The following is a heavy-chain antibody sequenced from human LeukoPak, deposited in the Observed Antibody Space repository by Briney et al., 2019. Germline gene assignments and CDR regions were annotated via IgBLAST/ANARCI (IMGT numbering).Heavy chain of an antibody. D-gene: IGHD3-9*01. V-gene: IGHV4-59*01. CDR3: ARTYDILTGYLV. Sequence: SETLSLTCTVSGGSISDYYWTWIRQPPGKGLEWIGYIYYSGSTKYNPSLKSRVTISLDTSKNQSSLNLSSVTAADTAVYYCARTYDILTGYLVWGQGTLVTVSS. CDR1: GGSISDYY. J-gene: IGHJ4*02. CDR2: IYYSGST.